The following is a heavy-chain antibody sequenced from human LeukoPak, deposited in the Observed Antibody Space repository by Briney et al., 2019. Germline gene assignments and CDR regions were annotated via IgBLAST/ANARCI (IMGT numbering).Heavy chain of an antibody. CDR2: ISAQHGQT. D-gene: IGHD2-8*01. Sequence: ASVKVSCKTSGYSENFYGITWVRQVAGQGLEWMGWISAQHGQTEYAPNSQDRVTMTTDTYTNTAYMELRSLRSDDTAVYYCAGSLGYCTSNVCYLKYWGQGTLVAVSS. J-gene: IGHJ4*02. CDR1: GYSENFYG. V-gene: IGHV1-18*01. CDR3: AGSLGYCTSNVCYLKY.